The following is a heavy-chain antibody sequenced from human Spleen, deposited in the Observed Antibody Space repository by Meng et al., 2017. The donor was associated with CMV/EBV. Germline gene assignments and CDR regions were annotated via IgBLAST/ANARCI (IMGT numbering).Heavy chain of an antibody. Sequence: SETLSLTCTVSGGSIGGSYWNWIRQPPGKGLEWIGYIFHSGSTNYNPSLKSRVTISLDTSQVSLRLSSVTAADTAVYYCARAPADKDFWTDYEGPGGLDVWGQGTTVTVSS. J-gene: IGHJ6*02. V-gene: IGHV4-59*12. CDR3: ARAPADKDFWTDYEGPGGLDV. CDR2: IFHSGST. CDR1: GGSIGGSY. D-gene: IGHD3/OR15-3a*01.